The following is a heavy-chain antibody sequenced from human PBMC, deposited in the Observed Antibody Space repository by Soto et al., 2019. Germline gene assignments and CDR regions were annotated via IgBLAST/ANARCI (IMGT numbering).Heavy chain of an antibody. D-gene: IGHD3-10*01. CDR2: IYYSGST. Sequence: SETLSLTCTVSGGSISSYYRSWIRQPPGRGLEWIGYIYYSGSTNYNPSLKSRVTISVDTSKNQFSLQLSSVTAADTAVYYCARHPGGAAYRGQGTLVTVSS. CDR1: GGSISSYY. J-gene: IGHJ4*02. CDR3: ARHPGGAAY. V-gene: IGHV4-59*01.